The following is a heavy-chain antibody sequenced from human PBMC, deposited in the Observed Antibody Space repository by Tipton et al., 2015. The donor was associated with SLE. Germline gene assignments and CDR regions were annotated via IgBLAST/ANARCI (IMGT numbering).Heavy chain of an antibody. CDR3: AKDMRPYGIVATMMFDY. Sequence: SLRLSCAASGFTFDDYAMHWVRQAPGKGLEWVSGISWNSGSIGYPDSVKGRFTISRDNAKNSLYLQMNSLRAEDTALYYCAKDMRPYGIVATMMFDYWGQGTLVTVSS. CDR1: GFTFDDYA. J-gene: IGHJ4*02. CDR2: ISWNSGSI. D-gene: IGHD5-12*01. V-gene: IGHV3-9*01.